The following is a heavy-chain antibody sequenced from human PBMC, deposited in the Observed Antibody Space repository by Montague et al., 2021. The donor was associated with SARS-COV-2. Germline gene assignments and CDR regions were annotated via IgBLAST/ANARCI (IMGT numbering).Heavy chain of an antibody. CDR2: TCYRSKWYN. CDR3: TSGREGNYNVMDV. J-gene: IGHJ6*02. CDR1: GDSVSSNSAT. V-gene: IGHV6-1*01. D-gene: IGHD1-1*01. Sequence: CAISGDSVSSNSATWNWVRQSPSRGLEWLGRTCYRSKWYNDYAVSVRGRVTINPDTSKNQFSLQLNSMTPEDTAIYYCTSGREGNYNVMDVWGQGTTVTVSS.